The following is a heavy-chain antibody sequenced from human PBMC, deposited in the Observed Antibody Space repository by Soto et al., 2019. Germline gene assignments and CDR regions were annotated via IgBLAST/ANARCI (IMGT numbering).Heavy chain of an antibody. D-gene: IGHD5-18*01. CDR1: GFTFSSYA. Sequence: RLSCAASGFTFSSYAMSWVRQAPGKGLEWVSAISGSGGSTYYADSVKGRFTISRDNSKNTLYLQMNSLRAEDTAVYYCAKDWQTRIQLWFYGMDVWGQGTTVTVSS. V-gene: IGHV3-23*01. CDR3: AKDWQTRIQLWFYGMDV. CDR2: ISGSGGST. J-gene: IGHJ6*02.